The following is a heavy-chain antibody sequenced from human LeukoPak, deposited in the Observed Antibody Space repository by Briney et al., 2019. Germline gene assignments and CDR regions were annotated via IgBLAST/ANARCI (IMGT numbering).Heavy chain of an antibody. Sequence: ASVKVSCKASGYTFTSYAMQWVRQAPGQRLEWMGWINAGHGNTKYSQKFQGRVTITRDTSASTAYMELSSLRSQDTAVYYCARDLWDIVVAGVDTAMGIFDYWGQGTLVTVSS. CDR3: ARDLWDIVVAGVDTAMGIFDY. CDR1: GYTFTSYA. CDR2: INAGHGNT. J-gene: IGHJ4*02. V-gene: IGHV1-3*01. D-gene: IGHD5-18*01.